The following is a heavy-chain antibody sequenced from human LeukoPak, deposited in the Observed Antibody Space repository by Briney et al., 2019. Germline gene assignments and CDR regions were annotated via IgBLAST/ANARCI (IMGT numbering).Heavy chain of an antibody. Sequence: GGSLRLSCAASGFTFSTYAMSWVRQAPGKGLEWVSSISGRDGSTYYADSVKGRFTISRDNAKNSLYLQMNSLRAEDTAVYYCAELGITMIGGVWGKGTTVTISS. CDR1: GFTFSTYA. CDR3: AELGITMIGGV. J-gene: IGHJ6*04. CDR2: ISGRDGST. D-gene: IGHD3-10*02. V-gene: IGHV3-23*01.